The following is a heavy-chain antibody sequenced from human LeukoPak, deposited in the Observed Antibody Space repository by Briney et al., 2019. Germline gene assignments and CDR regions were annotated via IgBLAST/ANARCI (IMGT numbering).Heavy chain of an antibody. CDR2: ISYDGSNK. J-gene: IGHJ4*02. CDR3: AKTYQLLPIN. D-gene: IGHD2-2*01. Sequence: PGGSLRLSCAASGFTFSSYAMHWVRQAPGKGLEWVAVISYDGSNKYYADSVKGRFTISRDNSKNTLYLQMNSLRAEDTAVYYCAKTYQLLPINWGQGTLVTVSS. V-gene: IGHV3-30*04. CDR1: GFTFSSYA.